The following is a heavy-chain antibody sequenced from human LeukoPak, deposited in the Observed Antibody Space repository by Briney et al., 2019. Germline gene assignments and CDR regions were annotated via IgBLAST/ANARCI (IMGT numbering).Heavy chain of an antibody. J-gene: IGHJ4*02. CDR3: ARRDHSDYAGGLLYY. CDR1: GFTFSNAW. CDR2: ISGSGGST. Sequence: PGGSLRLSCAASGFTFSNAWMSWVRQAPGKGLEWVSGISGSGGSTYYADSVKGRFTISRDNSKNTLYLQMNSLRADDMAVYYCARRDHSDYAGGLLYYWGQGTLVTVSS. V-gene: IGHV3-23*01. D-gene: IGHD4-11*01.